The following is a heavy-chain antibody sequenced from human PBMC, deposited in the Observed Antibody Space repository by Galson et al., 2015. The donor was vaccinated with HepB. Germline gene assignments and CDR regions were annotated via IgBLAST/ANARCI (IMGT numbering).Heavy chain of an antibody. CDR3: ATVEILVVRGGLRTRSYFDY. CDR2: ISSSSSYI. Sequence: SLRLSCAASGLTLHRYNMNWVRQAPGKGLEWVSSISSSSSYIYYADSVKGRFTISRDNARNSLYLQMNSLRAEDTAVYHCATVEILVVRGGLRTRSYFDYWGRGTLVTVSS. J-gene: IGHJ4*02. CDR1: GLTLHRYN. D-gene: IGHD3-10*01. V-gene: IGHV3-21*01.